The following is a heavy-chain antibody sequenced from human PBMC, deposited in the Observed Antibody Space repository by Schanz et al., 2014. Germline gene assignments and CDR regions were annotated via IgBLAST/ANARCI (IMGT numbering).Heavy chain of an antibody. CDR2: IWYDGSNK. J-gene: IGHJ4*02. V-gene: IGHV3-33*01. D-gene: IGHD1-1*01. Sequence: GQLAESGGGLVQPGGSLRLSCAASGFIFSSYGLHWVRQAPGKGLEWVAFIWYDGSNKYYADSVKGRFTVSRDSGQNSLYLQMNSLRAGDTAVYYCARGTDWNLHYWGQGALVTVSS. CDR1: GFIFSSYG. CDR3: ARGTDWNLHY.